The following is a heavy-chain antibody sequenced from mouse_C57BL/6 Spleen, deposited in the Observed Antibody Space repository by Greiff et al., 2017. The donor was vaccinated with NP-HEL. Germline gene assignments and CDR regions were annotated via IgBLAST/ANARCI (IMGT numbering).Heavy chain of an antibody. Sequence: EVQLVESGGGLVQPKGSLKLSCAASGFSFNTYAMNWVRQAPGKGLEWVARIRSKSNNYATYYADSVKDRFTISRDDSESMLYLQMNNLKTEDTAMYYCVRQGVYDSWFAYWGQGTLVTGSA. CDR3: VRQGVYDSWFAY. CDR2: IRSKSNNYAT. V-gene: IGHV10-1*01. D-gene: IGHD2-3*01. J-gene: IGHJ3*01. CDR1: GFSFNTYA.